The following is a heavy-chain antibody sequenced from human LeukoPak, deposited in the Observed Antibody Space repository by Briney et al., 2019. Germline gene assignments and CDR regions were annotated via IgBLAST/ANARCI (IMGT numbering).Heavy chain of an antibody. CDR2: INPNSGGT. CDR3: ARFAGGSSGYFYYMDV. Sequence: ASVKVSCKASGYSFTGYYMHWVRQAPGQGLEWMGWINPNSGGTNYAQKIQGRVTMTRDTSISTAYMELSRLRSDDTAVYYCARFAGGSSGYFYYMDVWGKGTTVTVSS. CDR1: GYSFTGYY. D-gene: IGHD6-19*01. V-gene: IGHV1-2*02. J-gene: IGHJ6*03.